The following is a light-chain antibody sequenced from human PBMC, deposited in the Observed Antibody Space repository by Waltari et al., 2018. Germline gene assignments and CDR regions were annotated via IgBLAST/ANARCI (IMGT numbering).Light chain of an antibody. CDR3: LQDYNYPRT. V-gene: IGKV3-11*01. CDR1: QDINAY. Sequence: IVLTQSPVTLSLSPGERATLSCRASQDINAYVGWYQQKPGQAPRLLIYDTSNRAAGVSARFSGSGSGTDFTLTISSLQPEDFATYYCLQDYNYPRTFGQGTKVEIK. J-gene: IGKJ1*01. CDR2: DTS.